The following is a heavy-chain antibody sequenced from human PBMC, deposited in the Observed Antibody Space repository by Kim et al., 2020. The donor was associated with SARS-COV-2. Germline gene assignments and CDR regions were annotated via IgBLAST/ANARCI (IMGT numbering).Heavy chain of an antibody. D-gene: IGHD3-22*01. J-gene: IGHJ4*02. V-gene: IGHV1-18*01. Sequence: YAPKLQGRVIMTTDTSTSTAYMELRSLRADDTAVYYCARADYYESSGYVYWGQGTLVTVSS. CDR3: ARADYYESSGYVY.